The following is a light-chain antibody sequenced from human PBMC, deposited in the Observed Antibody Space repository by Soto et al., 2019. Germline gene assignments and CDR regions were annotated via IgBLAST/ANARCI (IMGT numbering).Light chain of an antibody. CDR2: DDS. V-gene: IGLV3-21*02. J-gene: IGLJ3*02. CDR3: QVWDSSSDHPA. Sequence: SYELTQPPSVSVAPGQTARITCGGNNIGSKSVHWYQQKPGQAPVLVVYDDSDRPSGIPERFSGSNSGNTATLTISRVEAXXXXXXYXQVWDSSSDHPAFGGGTKLTVL. CDR1: NIGSKS.